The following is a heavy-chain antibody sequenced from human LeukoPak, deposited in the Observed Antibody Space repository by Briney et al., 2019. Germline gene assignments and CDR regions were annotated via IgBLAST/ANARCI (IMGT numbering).Heavy chain of an antibody. J-gene: IGHJ4*02. V-gene: IGHV1-2*02. D-gene: IGHD3-22*01. Sequence: ASVKVSCKASGYTFTGYYMHWVRQAPGQGLEWMGWINPNSGGTNYAQKFQGRVTMTRDMSTSTVYMELSSLRSEDTAVYYCATYYYDSSGYPYWGQGTLVTVSS. CDR2: INPNSGGT. CDR1: GYTFTGYY. CDR3: ATYYYDSSGYPY.